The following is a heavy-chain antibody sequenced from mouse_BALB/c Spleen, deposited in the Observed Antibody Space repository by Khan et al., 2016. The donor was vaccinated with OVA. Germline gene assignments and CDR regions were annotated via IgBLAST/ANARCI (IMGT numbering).Heavy chain of an antibody. D-gene: IGHD2-2*01. J-gene: IGHJ3*01. Sequence: QVQLQQSGAELMKPGASVKISCKATGYTFSSYWIEWIKQRPGHGLEWIGEILPGSDSTNYNEKFKGKATFTADTSSNTVYMQLSSLTSEDSAVYYFARMGDYGYDAWFAYWGQGTLVTVSA. CDR1: GYTFSSYW. CDR2: ILPGSDST. CDR3: ARMGDYGYDAWFAY. V-gene: IGHV1-9*01.